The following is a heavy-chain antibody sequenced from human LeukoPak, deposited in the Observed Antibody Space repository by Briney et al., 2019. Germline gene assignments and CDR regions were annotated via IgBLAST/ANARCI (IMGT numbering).Heavy chain of an antibody. CDR3: AKDRFVARDYYYYGMDV. D-gene: IGHD3-10*01. CDR1: GFTFSSYA. Sequence: PGGSLRLSCAASGFTFSSYAMSWVRQAPGKGLEWVSVISGSGGSTYYADSVKGRFTISRDNSKNTLYLQMNSLRAEDTAVYYCAKDRFVARDYYYYGMDVWGQGTTVTVSS. J-gene: IGHJ6*02. V-gene: IGHV3-23*01. CDR2: ISGSGGST.